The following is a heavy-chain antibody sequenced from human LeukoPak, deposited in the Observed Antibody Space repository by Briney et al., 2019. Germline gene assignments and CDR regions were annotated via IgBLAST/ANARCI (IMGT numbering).Heavy chain of an antibody. Sequence: PGGSLRLSCAASGFTFSSYAMSWVRQAPGKGLEWVSAISGSGGSTYYADSVKGRFSISRDKSKNTLYLQMNSLRAEDAAVYYCARAPYYEFWSGRVPYNWLDPWGQGTLVTVSS. D-gene: IGHD3-3*01. CDR2: ISGSGGST. CDR3: ARAPYYEFWSGRVPYNWLDP. V-gene: IGHV3-23*01. J-gene: IGHJ5*02. CDR1: GFTFSSYA.